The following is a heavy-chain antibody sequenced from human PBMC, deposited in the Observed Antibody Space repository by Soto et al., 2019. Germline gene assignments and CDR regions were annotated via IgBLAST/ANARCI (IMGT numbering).Heavy chain of an antibody. CDR3: ARGGGYPAAYYGMDV. D-gene: IGHD2-2*01. J-gene: IGHJ6*02. V-gene: IGHV1-2*02. CDR1: GYTFTGYY. Sequence: ASVKVSCKASGYTFTGYYMHWVRQAPGQGLEWMGWINPNSGGTNYAQKFQGRVTMTRDTSISTAYMELSRLRSDDTAVYYCARGGGYPAAYYGMDVWGQGTTVTVSS. CDR2: INPNSGGT.